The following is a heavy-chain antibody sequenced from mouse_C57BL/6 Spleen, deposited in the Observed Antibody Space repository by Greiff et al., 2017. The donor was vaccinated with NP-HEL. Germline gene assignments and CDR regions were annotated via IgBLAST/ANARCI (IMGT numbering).Heavy chain of an antibody. J-gene: IGHJ2*01. V-gene: IGHV1-55*01. D-gene: IGHD2-3*01. CDR3: ARQRSYDGCPRFDY. Sequence: QVQLQQPGAELVKPGASVKMSCKASGYTFTSYWITWVKQRPGQGLEWIGDIYPGSGSTNYNEKFKSKATLTVDTSSSTAYMQLSSLTSEDSAVYYCARQRSYDGCPRFDYWGQGTTLTVSS. CDR1: GYTFTSYW. CDR2: IYPGSGST.